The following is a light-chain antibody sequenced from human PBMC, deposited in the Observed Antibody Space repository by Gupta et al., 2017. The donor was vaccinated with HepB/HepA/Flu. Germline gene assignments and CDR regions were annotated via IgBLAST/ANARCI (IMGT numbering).Light chain of an antibody. CDR2: SNN. V-gene: IGLV1-44*01. CDR3: AAWDDSLNGLV. J-gene: IGLJ1*01. Sequence: QSVLTQPPSAFGNPGQRVTITCSGSSSNIGSNTVNWYQQLPGPAPKLLIYSNNQRPSGVPDRFSGSKSGTSASLAISGLQSEHEADYYCAAWDDSLNGLVFGTGTKVTVL. CDR1: SSNIGSNT.